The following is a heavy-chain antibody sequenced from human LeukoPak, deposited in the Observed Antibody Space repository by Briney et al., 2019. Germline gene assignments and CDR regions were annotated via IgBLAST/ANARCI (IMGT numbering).Heavy chain of an antibody. CDR2: IIPIFGTA. J-gene: IGHJ1*01. D-gene: IGHD4-11*01. CDR1: GGTFSSYA. Sequence: ASVKVSCKGSGGTFSSYAISWVRQAPGQGLEWMGGIIPIFGTANYAQKFQGRVTITTDESTSTAYMELSSLRSEDTAVYYCARDKAVTTELTQYFHHWGQGTLVTVSS. V-gene: IGHV1-69*05. CDR3: ARDKAVTTELTQYFHH.